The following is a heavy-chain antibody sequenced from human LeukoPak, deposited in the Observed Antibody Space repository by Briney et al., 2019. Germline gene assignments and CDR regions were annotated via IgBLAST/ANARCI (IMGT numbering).Heavy chain of an antibody. Sequence: ASVKVSCKASGYTFTTYTIHWVRQAPGQRLEWMGWINAGNGNTKYSQKFQGRVTITRDTSASTAYMELSSLRSEDTAVFYCARERLHFGTGSFDVWGQGTMVTVSS. CDR3: ARERLHFGTGSFDV. V-gene: IGHV1-3*01. CDR1: GYTFTTYT. CDR2: INAGNGNT. J-gene: IGHJ3*01. D-gene: IGHD3-10*01.